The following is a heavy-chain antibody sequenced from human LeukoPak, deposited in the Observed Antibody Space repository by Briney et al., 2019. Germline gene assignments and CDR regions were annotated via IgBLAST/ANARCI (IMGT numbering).Heavy chain of an antibody. J-gene: IGHJ4*02. D-gene: IGHD6-19*01. CDR3: ASNIAVAATGY. CDR1: GFTFSSYS. Sequence: PGGSLRLSCAASGFTFSSYSMNWVRQAPGKGLGWVSSISSSGSYIYYADSVKGRFTISRDNAKNSLYLQMNSLRAEDTAVYYCASNIAVAATGYWGQGTLVTVSS. CDR2: ISSSGSYI. V-gene: IGHV3-21*01.